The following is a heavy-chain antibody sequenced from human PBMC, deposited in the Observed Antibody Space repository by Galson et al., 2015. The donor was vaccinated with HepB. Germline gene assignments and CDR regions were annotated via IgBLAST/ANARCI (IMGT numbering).Heavy chain of an antibody. J-gene: IGHJ4*02. V-gene: IGHV3-21*01. CDR2: ISSSSSYI. CDR1: GFTFSSYS. CDR3: ARGHPQGGTGTTRGYFDY. D-gene: IGHD1-7*01. Sequence: SLRLSCAASGFTFSSYSMNWVRQAPGKGLEWVSSISSSSSYIYYADSVKGRFTISRDNAKNSLYLQMNSLRAEDTAVYYCARGHPQGGTGTTRGYFDYWGQGTLVTVSS.